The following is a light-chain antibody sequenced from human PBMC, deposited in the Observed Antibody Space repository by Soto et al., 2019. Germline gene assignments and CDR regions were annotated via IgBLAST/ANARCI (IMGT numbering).Light chain of an antibody. J-gene: IGKJ2*01. CDR3: QQYDNLPPYT. Sequence: IQMTQSPSSLSASVGDRVTITCQASQDISNYLTWYQQKPGKAPKLLIYDASNLETGVPSRFSGSGSGTDFTFTISSLQPEDIATYYCQQYDNLPPYTFGQGTKLDIK. CDR1: QDISNY. V-gene: IGKV1-33*01. CDR2: DAS.